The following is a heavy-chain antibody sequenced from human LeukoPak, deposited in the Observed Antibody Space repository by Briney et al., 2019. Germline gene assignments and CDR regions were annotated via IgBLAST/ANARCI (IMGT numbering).Heavy chain of an antibody. CDR1: GYTFTSYG. CDR2: ISAYNGNT. D-gene: IGHD3-3*01. V-gene: IGHV1-18*01. J-gene: IGHJ4*02. Sequence: ASVKVSCKASGYTFTSYGISWVRQAPGQGLEWMGWISAYNGNTNYAQKLQGRVTMTTDTSTSTAYMELRSLRSDDTAVYYCARGGGSPRYDFWSGYIAYYFDYWGQGTLVTVSS. CDR3: ARGGGSPRYDFWSGYIAYYFDY.